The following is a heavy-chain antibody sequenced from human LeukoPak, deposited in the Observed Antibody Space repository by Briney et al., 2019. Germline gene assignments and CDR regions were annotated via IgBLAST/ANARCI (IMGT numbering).Heavy chain of an antibody. CDR3: ARDISRMVRGVNGWFDP. J-gene: IGHJ5*02. V-gene: IGHV4-59*12. CDR2: IYYSGST. CDR1: GGSISSYY. Sequence: SETLSLTCTVSGGSISSYYWSWIRQPPGKGLEWIGYIYYSGSTYYNPSLKSRVTISVDTSKNQFSLKLSSVTAADTAVYYCARDISRMVRGVNGWFDPWGQGTLVTVSS. D-gene: IGHD3-10*01.